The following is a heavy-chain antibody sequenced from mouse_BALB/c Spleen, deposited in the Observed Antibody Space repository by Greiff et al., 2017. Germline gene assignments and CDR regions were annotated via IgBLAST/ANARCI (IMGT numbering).Heavy chain of an antibody. CDR1: GYSFTGYY. J-gene: IGHJ2*01. Sequence: VQLKESGPELVKPGASVKISCKASGYSFTGYYMHWVKQSHVKSLEWIGRINPYNGATSYNQNFKDKASLTVDKSSSTAYMELHSLTSEDSAVYYCARYFDGYYSYYFDYWGQGTTLTVSS. V-gene: IGHV1-31*01. D-gene: IGHD2-3*01. CDR2: INPYNGAT. CDR3: ARYFDGYYSYYFDY.